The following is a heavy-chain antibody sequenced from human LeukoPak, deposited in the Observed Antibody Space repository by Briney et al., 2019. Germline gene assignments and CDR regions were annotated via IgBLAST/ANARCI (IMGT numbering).Heavy chain of an antibody. CDR3: AKDRSCTNNICHGDFDY. CDR1: GFTFSSYA. Sequence: GGSLRLSCAASGFTFSSYAMSWVRQAPGKGLDWVSGISGSGGDTYYAASVKGRFTISSDHSKNTLYLQMNSLRAEDTAVYYCAKDRSCTNNICHGDFDYWGQGTLVTVSS. D-gene: IGHD2-8*01. CDR2: ISGSGGDT. J-gene: IGHJ4*02. V-gene: IGHV3-23*01.